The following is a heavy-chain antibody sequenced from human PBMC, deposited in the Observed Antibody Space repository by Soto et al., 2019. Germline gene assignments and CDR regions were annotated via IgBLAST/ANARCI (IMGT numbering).Heavy chain of an antibody. D-gene: IGHD3-9*01. Sequence: ASVKVSRKASGYTFIDYYMHWVRQAPGQGFEWMGRISPRSGGTNYAQKFQGRVTMTWDTSLNTAYMELSSLISEDTAVYYCARPPGYISDWYYFDLWGQGTLVTVSS. V-gene: IGHV1-2*02. J-gene: IGHJ4*02. CDR1: GYTFIDYY. CDR2: ISPRSGGT. CDR3: ARPPGYISDWYYFDL.